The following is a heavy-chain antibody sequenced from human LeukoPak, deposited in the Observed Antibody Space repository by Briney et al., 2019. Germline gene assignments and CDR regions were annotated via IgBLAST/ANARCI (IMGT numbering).Heavy chain of an antibody. Sequence: PGGSLRLSCAASGFTFSSYEMNWVRQAPGKGLEWFSYISSSGSTIYYADSVKGRFTISRDNAKNSLYLQMNSLRAEDTAVYYCARKFYYYYGMDVWGQGATVTVSS. CDR1: GFTFSSYE. CDR3: ARKFYYYYGMDV. J-gene: IGHJ6*02. CDR2: ISSSGSTI. V-gene: IGHV3-48*03.